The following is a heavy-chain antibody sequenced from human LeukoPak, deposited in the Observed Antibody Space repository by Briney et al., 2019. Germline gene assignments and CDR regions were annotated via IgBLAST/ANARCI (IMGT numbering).Heavy chain of an antibody. CDR3: ARFPDIVGGRESYYYYGMDV. D-gene: IGHD2-15*01. CDR1: GGTFTSYA. Sequence: GASVKVSCKASGGTFTSYAISWVRQAPGQGLEWMGSIIPILGIANYAQKFQGRVTITADKTTSKAYMELSSLGSEATAVYYCARFPDIVGGRESYYYYGMDVWGQGTTVTVSS. J-gene: IGHJ6*02. V-gene: IGHV1-69*04. CDR2: IIPILGIA.